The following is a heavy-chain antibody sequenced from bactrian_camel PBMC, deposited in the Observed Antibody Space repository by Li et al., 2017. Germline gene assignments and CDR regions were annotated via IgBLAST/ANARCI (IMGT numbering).Heavy chain of an antibody. V-gene: IGHV3S42*01. D-gene: IGHD3*01. CDR2: IDTDGRGTT. Sequence: DVQLVESGGGSVQAGGSLRLSCAVSGYTYSVNAMGWFRQTPGKEREGVAAIDTDGRGTTRYADSVEGRLSISQDYAKNTLYLQMDNLTAEDSAMYYCAAKRTKSCNYATIHYGNFAYWGQGTQVTV. J-gene: IGHJ4*01. CDR3: AAKRTKSCNYATIHYGNFAY. CDR1: GYTYSVNA.